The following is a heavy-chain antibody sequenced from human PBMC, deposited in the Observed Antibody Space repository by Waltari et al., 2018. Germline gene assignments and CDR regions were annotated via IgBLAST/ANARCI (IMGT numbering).Heavy chain of an antibody. CDR3: ATGTSRELVPSDSHYGMDV. D-gene: IGHD3-10*01. CDR2: VDPEDGET. Sequence: EVQRIRAAATVQNPGAPVTFSCQHPGYIFTDYYLHWAKQGPGQGLEWIGLVDPEDGETIYAEKIQGRATITADTSTDTAHMELSSLRSEDTAVYYGATGTSRELVPSDSHYGMDVWGQGTTVTVSS. V-gene: IGHV1-69-2*01. J-gene: IGHJ6*02. CDR1: GYIFTDYY.